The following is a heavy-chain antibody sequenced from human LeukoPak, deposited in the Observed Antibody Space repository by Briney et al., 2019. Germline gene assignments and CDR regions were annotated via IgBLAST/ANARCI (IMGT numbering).Heavy chain of an antibody. CDR2: IYGDGRT. J-gene: IGHJ4*02. CDR1: GFTVRSNY. Sequence: GGSLRLSCAASGFTVRSNYMSWVRQAPGKGLEWASVIYGDGRTYYADSVKGRFTISRDNSGNTVYLQMSSLRDEDTAMYYCSTTVPNVVATMITDYWGQGTLVTVSS. D-gene: IGHD5-12*01. V-gene: IGHV3-53*01. CDR3: STTVPNVVATMITDY.